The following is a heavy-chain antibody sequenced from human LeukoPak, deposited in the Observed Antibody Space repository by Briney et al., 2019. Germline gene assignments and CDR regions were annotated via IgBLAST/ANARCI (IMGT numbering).Heavy chain of an antibody. Sequence: GGSLRLSCAASGFIVNYNYMSWVRQAPGRGLEGVSVIYSGGTTYCADSVKGRFTISRDNSKNIVYLPMKRLRVEDTAVYYCARVESWDHGRPLDYWRQATLVTDSS. D-gene: IGHD4-17*01. V-gene: IGHV3-66*01. CDR2: IYSGGTT. J-gene: IGHJ4*02. CDR3: ARVESWDHGRPLDY. CDR1: GFIVNYNY.